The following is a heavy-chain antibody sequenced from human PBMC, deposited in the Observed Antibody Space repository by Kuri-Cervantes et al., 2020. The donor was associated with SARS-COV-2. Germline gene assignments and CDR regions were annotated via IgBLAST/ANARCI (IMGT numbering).Heavy chain of an antibody. Sequence: ASVKVSCKASGYTFTSYYMHWVRQAPGQGLEWMGIINPSGGSTNYAQSLQGRVTITTYSSTSTAYLELRNLRSDDTAVYYCARAGAEVTSHFDYWGQGTLVTVSS. D-gene: IGHD2-21*02. V-gene: IGHV1-46*01. CDR1: GYTFTSYY. CDR3: ARAGAEVTSHFDY. CDR2: INPSGGST. J-gene: IGHJ4*02.